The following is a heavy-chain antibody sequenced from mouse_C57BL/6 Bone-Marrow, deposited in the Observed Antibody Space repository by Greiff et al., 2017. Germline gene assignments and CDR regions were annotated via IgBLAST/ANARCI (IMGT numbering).Heavy chain of an antibody. V-gene: IGHV5-15*01. CDR3: ARSGDGYYPYYFDY. Sequence: VTGRFTISRENAKNTLYLEMSSLRSEDTAMYYCARSGDGYYPYYFDYWGQGTTLTVSS. D-gene: IGHD2-3*01. J-gene: IGHJ2*01.